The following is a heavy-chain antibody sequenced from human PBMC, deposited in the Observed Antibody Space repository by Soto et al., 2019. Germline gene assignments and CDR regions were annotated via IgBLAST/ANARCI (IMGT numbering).Heavy chain of an antibody. V-gene: IGHV3-30-3*01. D-gene: IGHD5-12*01. CDR2: ISYDGSNK. CDR3: ASSPPKMATISGLGYYFDY. J-gene: IGHJ4*02. CDR1: GFTFSSYA. Sequence: QVQLVESGGGVVQPGRSLRLSCAASGFTFSSYAMHWVRQAPGKGLEWVAVISYDGSNKYYADSVKGRFTISRDNSKSTLYLQMNSLRAEDTAVYYCASSPPKMATISGLGYYFDYWGQGTLVTVSS.